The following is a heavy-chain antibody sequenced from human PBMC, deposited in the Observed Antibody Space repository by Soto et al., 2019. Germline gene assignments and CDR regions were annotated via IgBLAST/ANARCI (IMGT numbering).Heavy chain of an antibody. CDR2: INHSGST. J-gene: IGHJ4*02. CDR1: GGSFSGYY. V-gene: IGHV4-34*01. CDR3: ARQIFYYASGSYYEYFDY. Sequence: LSLTCAVYGGSFSGYYWSWIRQPPGKGLEWIGEINHSGSTNYNPSLKSRVTIAVDTSKNQFSVELSSVTAADSAVFYCARQIFYYASGSYYEYFDYWGQGTPVTVSS. D-gene: IGHD3-10*01.